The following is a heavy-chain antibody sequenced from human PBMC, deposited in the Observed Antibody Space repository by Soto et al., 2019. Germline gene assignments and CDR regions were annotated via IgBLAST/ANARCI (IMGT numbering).Heavy chain of an antibody. D-gene: IGHD3-3*01. J-gene: IGHJ5*02. CDR1: GYTFINYD. V-gene: IGHV1-8*01. CDR3: ARVNDFWSGYYHAGGFDP. CDR2: MNPNSGNT. Sequence: QVQLVQSGAEVKKPGASVKVSCKASGYTFINYDINWVRQATGQGLEWMGWMNPNSGNTGYAQKFQGRVTMTRNSSISTVYMELNSLRSEDTAVYYCARVNDFWSGYYHAGGFDPWGQGTLVTVSS.